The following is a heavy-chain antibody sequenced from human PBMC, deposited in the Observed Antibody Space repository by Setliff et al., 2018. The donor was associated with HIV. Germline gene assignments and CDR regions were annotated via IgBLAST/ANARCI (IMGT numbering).Heavy chain of an antibody. J-gene: IGHJ4*02. D-gene: IGHD2-2*01. CDR3: AIDMVGGWLRPMPDF. Sequence: VKVSCKVSGFTLREVSMHWVRQAPGKGLEWMGYFDPEDGETVYAQKFQGRATMTEETSTDTAYMELSGLRSEDTAVYYCAIDMVGGWLRPMPDFWGQGALVTVSS. CDR2: FDPEDGET. CDR1: GFTLREVS. V-gene: IGHV1-24*01.